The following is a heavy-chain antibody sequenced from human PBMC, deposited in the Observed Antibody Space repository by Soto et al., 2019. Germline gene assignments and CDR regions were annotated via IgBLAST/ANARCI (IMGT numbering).Heavy chain of an antibody. D-gene: IGHD6-13*01. Sequence: PVGFLGLSRLLFWLPFSRDAVTLVRPAPGKGLEWVANIKQDGSEKNYVDSVKGRFTISRDNAKNALYLQMNSLRAEDTAVYYCARVHRSSWYGDYFDYWGQGTLGNVAS. CDR3: ARVHRSSWYGDYFDY. CDR1: WLPFSRDA. V-gene: IGHV3-7*01. J-gene: IGHJ4*02. CDR2: IKQDGSEK.